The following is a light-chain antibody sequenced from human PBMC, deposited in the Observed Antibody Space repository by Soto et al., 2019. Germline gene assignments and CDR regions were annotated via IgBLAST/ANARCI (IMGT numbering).Light chain of an antibody. Sequence: QSVLGQPPSLSGTPGQRVTISCSGGSSNLGTITVAWYQQLPGTAPKLVMYSNDDRPSGVPARFSASTSGTSASLAINGLQSEDEADDYCASWDDSLNVYVFGTGTKLTVL. J-gene: IGLJ1*01. CDR1: SSNLGTIT. CDR2: SND. CDR3: ASWDDSLNVYV. V-gene: IGLV1-44*01.